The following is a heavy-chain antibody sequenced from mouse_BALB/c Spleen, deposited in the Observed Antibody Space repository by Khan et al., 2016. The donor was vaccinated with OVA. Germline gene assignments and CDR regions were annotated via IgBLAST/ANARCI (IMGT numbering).Heavy chain of an antibody. CDR2: INPSNGYT. Sequence: QVQLKASGAELARPGASVKMSCKASGYTFTSYTIHWIKKRPGQGLEWIGYINPSNGYTNYNQKFKDKATLTTDKSSTTAYLQLSSLTSDDSAVYNCVRDGAYHRNDGWFAYWGQGILVTVSA. CDR1: GYTFTSYT. V-gene: IGHV1-4*01. D-gene: IGHD2-14*01. CDR3: VRDGAYHRNDGWFAY. J-gene: IGHJ3*01.